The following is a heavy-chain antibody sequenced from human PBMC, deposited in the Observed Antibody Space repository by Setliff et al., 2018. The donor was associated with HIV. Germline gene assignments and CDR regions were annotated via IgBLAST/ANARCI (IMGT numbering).Heavy chain of an antibody. CDR2: IYYSGTT. CDR3: ASRGIVVVTMSMPDEFFVH. CDR1: GDSMSNSGYY. D-gene: IGHD2-21*02. J-gene: IGHJ1*01. Sequence: SETLSLTCTVSGDSMSNSGYYWSWLRQSPGKGLEWIGSIYYSGTTYYNPSLRGRVTISVDRSRNQFSLTLNSVTAADTATYYCASRGIVVVTMSMPDEFFVHWGHGTLVTVSS. V-gene: IGHV4-39*01.